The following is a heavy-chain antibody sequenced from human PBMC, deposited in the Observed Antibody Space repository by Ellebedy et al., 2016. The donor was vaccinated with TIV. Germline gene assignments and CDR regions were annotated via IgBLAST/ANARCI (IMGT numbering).Heavy chain of an antibody. D-gene: IGHD3-10*02. V-gene: IGHV3-66*01. CDR2: IYTDDST. J-gene: IGHJ2*01. CDR3: ARASFYDVDLSGWYFDL. CDR1: KFTVSYNY. Sequence: GGSLRLSCAASKFTVSYNYMNRVRQAPGKGPEWVSGIYTDDSTYYADSVKGRFTISRDNSKNTLYLQMNSLRTEDTAVYYCARASFYDVDLSGWYFDLWGRGTLITVSS.